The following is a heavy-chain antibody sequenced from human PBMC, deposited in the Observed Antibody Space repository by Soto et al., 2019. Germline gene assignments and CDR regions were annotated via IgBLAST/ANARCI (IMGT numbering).Heavy chain of an antibody. CDR2: INHSGST. V-gene: IGHV4-34*01. CDR1: GGSFSGYY. Sequence: PSETLSLTCAVYGGSFSGYYWSWIRQPPGKGLEWIGEINHSGSTNYNPSLKSRVTISVDTSKNQFSLKLSSVTAADTAVYYCARVPFSSLGVADPPVGWFDPWGQGTLVTVSS. D-gene: IGHD3-3*01. CDR3: ARVPFSSLGVADPPVGWFDP. J-gene: IGHJ5*02.